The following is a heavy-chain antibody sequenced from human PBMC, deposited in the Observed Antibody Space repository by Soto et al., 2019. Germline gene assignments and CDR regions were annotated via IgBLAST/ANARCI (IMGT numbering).Heavy chain of an antibody. CDR3: ARAFPGALYSDITFGMDV. Sequence: QVQLVQSGAEVKKPGASVKVSCKASGYTFTSYDINWVRQATGQGLEWMGWMNPKSGNTGYAQKFQGRVTMTRNTCLSTASMERSSLRTEATAVYYCARAFPGALYSDITFGMDVGGQRTTVTVTS. D-gene: IGHD3-9*01. V-gene: IGHV1-8*01. J-gene: IGHJ6*02. CDR1: GYTFTSYD. CDR2: MNPKSGNT.